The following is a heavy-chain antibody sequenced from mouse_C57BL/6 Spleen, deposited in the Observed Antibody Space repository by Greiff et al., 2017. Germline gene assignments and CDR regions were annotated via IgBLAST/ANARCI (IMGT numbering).Heavy chain of an antibody. CDR2: IYPGDGDT. CDR1: GYAFSSSW. J-gene: IGHJ2*01. Sequence: QVQLQQSGPELVKPGASVKISCKASGYAFSSSWMTWVKQRPGKGLEWIGRIYPGDGDTNYNGKFKGKATLTADKSSSTAYMQLSSLTSEDSAVYCCARFGGAGYWGQGTTLTVSS. D-gene: IGHD3-1*01. V-gene: IGHV1-82*01. CDR3: ARFGGAGY.